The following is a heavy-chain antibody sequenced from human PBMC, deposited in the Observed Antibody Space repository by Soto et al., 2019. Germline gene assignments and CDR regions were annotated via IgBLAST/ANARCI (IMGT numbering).Heavy chain of an antibody. Sequence: GGSLRLSCAASGFTFSSYAMSWVRQAPGKGLEWVSAISGSGGSTYYADSVKGRFTISRDNSKNTLYLQMNSLRAEDTAVYYCAKDQSSSWDYYYYGMDVWGQGTTVTVSS. CDR2: ISGSGGST. V-gene: IGHV3-23*01. CDR1: GFTFSSYA. J-gene: IGHJ6*02. D-gene: IGHD6-13*01. CDR3: AKDQSSSWDYYYYGMDV.